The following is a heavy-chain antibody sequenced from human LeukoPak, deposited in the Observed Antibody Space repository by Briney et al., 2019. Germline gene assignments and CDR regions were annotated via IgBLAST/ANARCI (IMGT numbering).Heavy chain of an antibody. CDR1: GFTFNTYW. CDR2: SNSDGITT. Sequence: GGSLRLSCVASGFTFNTYWMHWVRQAPGKGLVWVSRSNSDGITTSYADSVKGRFTISRDNAKNTLYLQMNSLRAEDTAVHYCARGRNYFEYWGQGTLVTVSS. CDR3: ARGRNYFEY. J-gene: IGHJ4*02. V-gene: IGHV3-74*01.